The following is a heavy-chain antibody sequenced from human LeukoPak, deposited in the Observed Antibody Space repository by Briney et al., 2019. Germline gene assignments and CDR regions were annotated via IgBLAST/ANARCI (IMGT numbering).Heavy chain of an antibody. Sequence: PGGSLRLSCAASGFTFSSYWMHWVRQAPGKGLEWVAVISYDGSNKTYADSVKGRFTISRDNSKNTLYLQMNSLRAEDTAVYYCARDRYYYDSSGYWGQTNYYYYYGMDVWGQGTTVTVSS. J-gene: IGHJ6*02. V-gene: IGHV3-30-3*01. D-gene: IGHD3-22*01. CDR3: ARDRYYYDSSGYWGQTNYYYYYGMDV. CDR1: GFTFSSYW. CDR2: ISYDGSNK.